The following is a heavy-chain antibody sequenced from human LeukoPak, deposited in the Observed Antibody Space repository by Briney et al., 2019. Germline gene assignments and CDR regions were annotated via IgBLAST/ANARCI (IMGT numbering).Heavy chain of an antibody. V-gene: IGHV3-21*01. Sequence: PGGSLRLSCAASGFTFSSYSMNWVRQAPGKGLEWVSSISSSSSYIYYADSVKGQFTISRDNAKNSLYLQMNSLRAEDTAVYYCARALPSPLYSGSYADAFDIWGQGTMVTVSS. CDR2: ISSSSSYI. CDR1: GFTFSSYS. J-gene: IGHJ3*02. D-gene: IGHD1-26*01. CDR3: ARALPSPLYSGSYADAFDI.